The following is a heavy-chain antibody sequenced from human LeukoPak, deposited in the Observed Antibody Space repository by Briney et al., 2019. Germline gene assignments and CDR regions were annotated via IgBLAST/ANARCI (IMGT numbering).Heavy chain of an antibody. CDR2: ISGSGTTT. J-gene: IGHJ4*02. V-gene: IGHV4-38-2*02. CDR1: GYSIISGFW. Sequence: SETLSLTCGVSGYSIISGFWWGWIRQPPGKGLEWIGSISGSGTTTYHNPSLKSRVTISVETSRNEFSLKLYSVTAADTAVYYCVRDRGYLVQDHWGRGTLVTVSS. D-gene: IGHD6-13*01. CDR3: VRDRGYLVQDH.